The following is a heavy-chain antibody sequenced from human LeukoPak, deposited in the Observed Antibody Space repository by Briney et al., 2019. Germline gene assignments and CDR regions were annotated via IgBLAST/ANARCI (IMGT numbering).Heavy chain of an antibody. V-gene: IGHV4-31*03. D-gene: IGHD2-15*01. CDR1: GGSISSGGYY. Sequence: PSETLSLTCTVSGGSISSGGYYWSWIRQHPGKGLEWTGYIYYSGSTYYNPSLKSRVTISVDTSKNQFSLRLSSVTAADTAVYYCASYCSGGSCYNPSSDYWGQGTLVTVSS. J-gene: IGHJ4*02. CDR3: ASYCSGGSCYNPSSDY. CDR2: IYYSGST.